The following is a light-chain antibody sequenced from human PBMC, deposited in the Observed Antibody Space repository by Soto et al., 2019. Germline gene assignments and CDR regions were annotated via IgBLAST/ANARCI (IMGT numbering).Light chain of an antibody. V-gene: IGKV1-9*01. CDR3: QQIKSYPRT. Sequence: GAKVTITCRASQDITNYLAWYQKKTRTAPCLRIFAASTLQSGIPSRFSGNGSQTEFTLTISSLQPEDFATYYCQQIKSYPRTFGQGTKVEIK. J-gene: IGKJ1*01. CDR1: QDITNY. CDR2: AAS.